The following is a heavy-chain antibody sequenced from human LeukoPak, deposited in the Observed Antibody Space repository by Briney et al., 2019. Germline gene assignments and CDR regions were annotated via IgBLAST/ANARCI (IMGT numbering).Heavy chain of an antibody. CDR2: FYISGST. CDR3: ARDFLLQSEGLFDY. D-gene: IGHD4-11*01. J-gene: IGHJ4*02. Sequence: SETLSLTCTASGGSISSYYWSWIRQPAGKGLEWIWRFYISGSTNYNPSLKSRVTMSVATSKNQFSLRLNSVTAADTAVYYCARDFLLQSEGLFDYWGQGTLVTVSS. CDR1: GGSISSYY. V-gene: IGHV4-4*07.